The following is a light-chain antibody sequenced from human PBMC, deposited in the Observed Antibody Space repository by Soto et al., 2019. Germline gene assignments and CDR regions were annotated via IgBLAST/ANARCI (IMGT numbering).Light chain of an antibody. CDR1: QSVSSSY. J-gene: IGKJ2*01. CDR3: QQYGSSPMYT. V-gene: IGKV3-20*01. CDR2: GAS. Sequence: EIVLTQSPGTLSLSPGERATLSCRASQSVSSSYLAWYQQKPGQAPRLLIYGASSRATGIPDRFSGSGSGTDFTLTISRLEPEDVAVYYCQQYGSSPMYTFGQWTKLEIK.